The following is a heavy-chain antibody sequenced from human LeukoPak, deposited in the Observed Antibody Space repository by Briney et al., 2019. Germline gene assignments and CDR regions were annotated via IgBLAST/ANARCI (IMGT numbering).Heavy chain of an antibody. CDR3: ARGRSSMVRGYYYYYMDV. CDR1: GGSIGSYY. D-gene: IGHD3-10*01. J-gene: IGHJ6*03. V-gene: IGHV4-59*01. Sequence: SETLSLTCTVSGGSIGSYYWSWIRQPPGKGLEWIGYIHYSGSTNHNPSLKSRVTISIDTSKNQISLRLTSVTAADTAVYYCARGRSSMVRGYYYYYMDVWGKGTTVTISS. CDR2: IHYSGST.